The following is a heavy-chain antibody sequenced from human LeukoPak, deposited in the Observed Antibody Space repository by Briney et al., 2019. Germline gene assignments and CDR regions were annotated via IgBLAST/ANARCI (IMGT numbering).Heavy chain of an antibody. CDR2: ISSSSSTI. J-gene: IGHJ4*02. Sequence: GGSLRLSCAASGFIFSSYNMNWVRQAPGKGLEWVSYISSSSSTIYYADSVKGRFTISRDNAKNSLYLQMNSLRAEDTAVYYCARDTGYDSSGYTPLGSAPDYWGQGTLVTVSS. V-gene: IGHV3-48*04. CDR3: ARDTGYDSSGYTPLGSAPDY. CDR1: GFIFSSYN. D-gene: IGHD3-22*01.